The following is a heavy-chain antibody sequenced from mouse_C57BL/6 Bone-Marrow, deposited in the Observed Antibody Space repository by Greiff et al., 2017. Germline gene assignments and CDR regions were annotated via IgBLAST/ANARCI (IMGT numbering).Heavy chain of an antibody. CDR2: IYPRSGNT. CDR3: ARVEFAY. CDR1: GYTFTSYG. Sequence: QVQLQQSGAELARPGASVKLSCKASGYTFTSYGISWVKQRTGQGLEWIGEIYPRSGNTYYNEKFKGKATLTADKSSSTAYMELRSLTSEDSAVYFCARVEFAYGGQGTLVTVSA. V-gene: IGHV1-81*01. J-gene: IGHJ3*01.